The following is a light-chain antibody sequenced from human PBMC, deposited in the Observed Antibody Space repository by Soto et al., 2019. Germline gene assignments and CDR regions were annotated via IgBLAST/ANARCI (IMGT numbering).Light chain of an antibody. V-gene: IGKV3-20*01. CDR3: QQYGSSPLT. CDR1: QSVSSSY. Sequence: EIVLTQSPGTLSLSPGERATLSCRASQSVSSSYLAWYQQKPGQAPRLLIFGASNRANGIPDRFSGSGSGTDFTLTISRLEPDDFAFFYCQQYGSSPLTFGGGTKVEIQ. CDR2: GAS. J-gene: IGKJ4*01.